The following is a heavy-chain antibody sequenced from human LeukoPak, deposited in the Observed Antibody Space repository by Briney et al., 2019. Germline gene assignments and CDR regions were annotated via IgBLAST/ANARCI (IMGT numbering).Heavy chain of an antibody. D-gene: IGHD3-10*01. Sequence: GASVKVSCKVSGYTLTELSMHWVRQAPGKGLEWMGGFDPEDGETIYAQKFQGRVTMTEDTSTDTAYMELSSLRSEDTAVYYCATWGLHYYGSGTSAFDIWGQGTMVTVSS. V-gene: IGHV1-24*01. J-gene: IGHJ3*02. CDR1: GYTLTELS. CDR3: ATWGLHYYGSGTSAFDI. CDR2: FDPEDGET.